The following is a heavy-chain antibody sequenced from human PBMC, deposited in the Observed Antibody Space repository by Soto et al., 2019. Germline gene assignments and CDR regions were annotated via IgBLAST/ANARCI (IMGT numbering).Heavy chain of an antibody. V-gene: IGHV1-18*01. Sequence: QVQLVQSGAEVKKPGASMKVSCKASGYTFSNYGITWVRQAPGQGLEWMGWISAYNGNTNYARNFMSRVTMTTDTSTSTAYMELRSLRPDDTAVYYCASDGNWHSRLPFYFDYWGQGTLVTVSS. J-gene: IGHJ4*02. CDR2: ISAYNGNT. CDR1: GYTFSNYG. D-gene: IGHD1-20*01. CDR3: ASDGNWHSRLPFYFDY.